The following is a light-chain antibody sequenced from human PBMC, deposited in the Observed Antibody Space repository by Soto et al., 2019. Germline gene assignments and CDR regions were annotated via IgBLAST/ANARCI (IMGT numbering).Light chain of an antibody. CDR3: SSYTTRTTLYV. J-gene: IGLJ1*01. CDR2: EVS. V-gene: IGLV2-14*01. CDR1: SSDVGSYNY. Sequence: QYALTQPASVSGSPGQSITISYTGTSSDVGSYNYVSWYQLHPGKAPKLMIYEVSNRPSGVSNRFSGSKSGDTASLTISGLQAEDEADYYCSSYTTRTTLYVFGTGTKLTVL.